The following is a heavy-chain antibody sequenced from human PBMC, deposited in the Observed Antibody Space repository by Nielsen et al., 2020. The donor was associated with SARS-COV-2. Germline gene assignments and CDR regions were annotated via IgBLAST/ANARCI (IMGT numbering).Heavy chain of an antibody. V-gene: IGHV4-59*01. CDR3: ARGKRGVAFDV. D-gene: IGHD3-10*01. Sequence: SETLSLTYSVSGGTINDYYWSWIRQPPGKGLEWIGYIYESGSANYNPSLKSRVNISVDTSKNQFSLKLNSVTAADTADYYCARGKRGVAFDVWGQGSMVTVSS. CDR1: GGTINDYY. J-gene: IGHJ3*01. CDR2: IYESGSA.